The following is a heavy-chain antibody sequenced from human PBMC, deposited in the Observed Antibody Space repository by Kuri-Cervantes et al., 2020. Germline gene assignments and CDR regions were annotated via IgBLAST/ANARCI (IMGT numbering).Heavy chain of an antibody. J-gene: IGHJ4*02. CDR1: GFTFSRYW. CDR2: IRSDGSTT. CDR3: ARDGGRNIASRPDYFDY. V-gene: IGHV3-74*01. Sequence: GESLKISCAASGFTFSRYWMHWVRQAPGKGLVWVSRIRSDGSTTIYADSVKGRFTISRDNAKNTLYLEMSSLRPEDTAVYYCARDGGRNIASRPDYFDYWGQGTLVTVSS. D-gene: IGHD6-6*01.